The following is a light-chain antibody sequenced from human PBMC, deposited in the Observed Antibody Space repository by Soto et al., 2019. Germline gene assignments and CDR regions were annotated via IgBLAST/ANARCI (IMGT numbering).Light chain of an antibody. CDR2: DVS. CDR3: CSYAGRYTYV. V-gene: IGLV2-11*01. Sequence: QSARTRPRSVSGSPGQPVTISCTGGSSDVGGYNYVSWYQQHPGKAPKLMIYDVSKRPSGVPDRFSGSKSGNTASLTISGLQTEDEADYYCCSYAGRYTYVFGTGTKVTV. J-gene: IGLJ1*01. CDR1: SSDVGGYNY.